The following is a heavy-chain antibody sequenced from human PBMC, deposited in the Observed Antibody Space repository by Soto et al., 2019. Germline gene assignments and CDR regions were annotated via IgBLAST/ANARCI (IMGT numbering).Heavy chain of an antibody. CDR1: GFTFDDYA. V-gene: IGHV3-9*01. J-gene: IGHJ6*03. D-gene: IGHD4-17*01. CDR3: AKDLTLRGSDYYYMDV. Sequence: GGSLRLSCAASGFTFDDYAMHWVRQAPGKGLEWVSGISWNSGSIGYADSVKGRFTISRDNAKNSLYLQMNSLRAEDTALYYCAKDLTLRGSDYYYMDVWGKGTTVTVSS. CDR2: ISWNSGSI.